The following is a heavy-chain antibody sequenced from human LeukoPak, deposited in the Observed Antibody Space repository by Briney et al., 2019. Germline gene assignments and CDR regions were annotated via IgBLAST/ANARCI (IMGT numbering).Heavy chain of an antibody. J-gene: IGHJ4*02. CDR3: ARAGNWNDAEDY. V-gene: IGHV4-4*07. CDR2: IYTSGST. Sequence: SQTLSLTCTVSGGSISSYYWSWLRQPAGKGLEWIGRIYTSGSTNYNPSLKSRVTMSVDTSKNQFSLELSSVTAADTAVYYCARAGNWNDAEDYRGQGTLVTVSS. CDR1: GGSISSYY. D-gene: IGHD1-1*01.